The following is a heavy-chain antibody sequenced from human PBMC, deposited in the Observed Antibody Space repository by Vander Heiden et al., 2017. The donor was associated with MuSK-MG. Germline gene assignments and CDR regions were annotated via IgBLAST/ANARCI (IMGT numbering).Heavy chain of an antibody. J-gene: IGHJ4*02. V-gene: IGHV3-48*03. CDR1: GFTFSSYE. CDR3: ARDRVTGTNSDY. D-gene: IGHD1-20*01. CDR2: ISSSGSTI. Sequence: EVQLVESGGGLVQPGGSLRLSCAASGFTFSSYEMNWVRQAPGKGLEWVSYISSSGSTIYYADAVKGRFTISRDNAKNSLYLQMKSLRAEDTAVYYCARDRVTGTNSDYWGQGTLVTVSS.